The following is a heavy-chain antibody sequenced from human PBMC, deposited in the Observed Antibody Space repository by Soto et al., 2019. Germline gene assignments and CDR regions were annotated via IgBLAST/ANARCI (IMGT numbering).Heavy chain of an antibody. D-gene: IGHD6-19*01. V-gene: IGHV3-43*01. Sequence: GGSLRLSCAASGFTFDDYTMHWVRQAPGKGLEWVSLISWDGGSTYYADSVKGRFTISRDNSKNSLYLQMNSLRTEDTALYYCAKVDIAVAPWGMDVWGQGTTVTVSS. J-gene: IGHJ6*02. CDR3: AKVDIAVAPWGMDV. CDR1: GFTFDDYT. CDR2: ISWDGGST.